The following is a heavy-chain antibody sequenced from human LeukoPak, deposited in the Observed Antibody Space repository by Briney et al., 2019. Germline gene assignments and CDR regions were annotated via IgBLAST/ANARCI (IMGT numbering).Heavy chain of an antibody. D-gene: IGHD3-10*01. V-gene: IGHV4-34*01. CDR1: GGSFSGYY. CDR2: INHSGST. CDR3: ARGSYYYGSGSYLYYYYGMDV. Sequence: SETLSLTCAVYGGSFSGYYWSWIRQPPGKGLEWIGEINHSGSTNYNPSLKSRVTISVDASKNQFSLKLSSVTAADTAVYYCARGSYYYGSGSYLYYYYGMDVWGQGTTVTVSS. J-gene: IGHJ6*02.